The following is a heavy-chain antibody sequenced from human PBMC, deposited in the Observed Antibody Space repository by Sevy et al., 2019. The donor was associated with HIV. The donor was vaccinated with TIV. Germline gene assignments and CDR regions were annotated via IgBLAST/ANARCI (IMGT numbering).Heavy chain of an antibody. CDR1: GFTFSSYA. D-gene: IGHD1-26*01. CDR2: ISYDGSNT. J-gene: IGHJ5*02. V-gene: IGHV3-30-3*01. Sequence: GGSLRLSCAASGFTFSSYAMHWVRQAPGKGLEWVAVISYDGSNTYYADSVKGRFTISRDNSKNTLYLQMNSLRAEDTAVYYCARARVVGATTGSVPDPWGQGTLVSVSS. CDR3: ARARVVGATTGSVPDP.